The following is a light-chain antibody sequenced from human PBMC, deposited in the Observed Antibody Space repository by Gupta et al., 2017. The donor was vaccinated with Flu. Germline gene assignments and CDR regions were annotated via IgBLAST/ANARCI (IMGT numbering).Light chain of an antibody. Sequence: DIQMTQSPSSLSASVGDRVTITCRSSQGISNFLAWYQQKPGKVPKLLIYAASTLQSGVSSRFSGSGSGTDFTLTISSLQPEDVATYYCQKYNSAPRTFGQGTKVELK. J-gene: IGKJ1*01. CDR3: QKYNSAPRT. CDR2: AAS. CDR1: QGISNF. V-gene: IGKV1-27*01.